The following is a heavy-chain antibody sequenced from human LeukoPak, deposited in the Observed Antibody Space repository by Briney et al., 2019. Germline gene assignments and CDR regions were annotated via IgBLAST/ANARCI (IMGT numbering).Heavy chain of an antibody. CDR3: AKAAVYHDSCPDS. V-gene: IGHV3-23*01. CDR1: GFIFSTYT. CDR2: ISSSGGST. Sequence: GGSLRLSCAAPGFIFSTYTMNWVRQAPGKGPEWVSSISSSGGSTYYADSVKGRFTISRDNSENTLYLQVNSLRAEDTAVYYCAKAAVYHDSCPDSWGQGTLVTVSS. D-gene: IGHD5/OR15-5a*01. J-gene: IGHJ4*02.